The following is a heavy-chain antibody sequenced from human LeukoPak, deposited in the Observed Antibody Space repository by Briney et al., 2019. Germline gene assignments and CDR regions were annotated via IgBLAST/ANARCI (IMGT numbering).Heavy chain of an antibody. CDR3: AKGGHFSWFDP. CDR1: GFRFSSYW. CDR2: VSGRGDEK. D-gene: IGHD1-26*01. J-gene: IGHJ5*02. Sequence: GGSLRLSCAASGFRFSSYWMSWVRQAPGKGLEWVSTVSGRGDEKFNADSVKGRFAISRDNSKNTLYLQMDSLRADDTAVYYCAKGGHFSWFDPWGQGTLVTVSS. V-gene: IGHV3-23*01.